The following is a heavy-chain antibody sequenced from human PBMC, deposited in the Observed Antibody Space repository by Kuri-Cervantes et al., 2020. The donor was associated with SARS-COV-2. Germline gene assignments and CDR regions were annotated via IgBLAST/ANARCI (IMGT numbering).Heavy chain of an antibody. J-gene: IGHJ3*02. V-gene: IGHV4-30-2*01. CDR2: IYHSGST. D-gene: IGHD3-22*01. CDR3: ARDRIDSSGYLDAFDI. Sequence: SETLSLTCAVSGGSISSGGYSWSWIRQPPGKGLEWIGYIYHSGSTYYNPSLKSRVTISVDRSKNQFSLKLSSVTAADTAVYYCARDRIDSSGYLDAFDIWGQGTMVTVSS. CDR1: GGSISSGGYS.